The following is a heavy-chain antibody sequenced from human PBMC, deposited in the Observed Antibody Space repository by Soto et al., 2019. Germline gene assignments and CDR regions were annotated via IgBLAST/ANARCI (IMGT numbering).Heavy chain of an antibody. CDR1: GGSISSSSYY. CDR3: AKDLPMIRIYDAFDI. V-gene: IGHV3-74*01. Sequence: ETLSLTCTVSGGSISSSSYYWGWVRQAPGKGLVWISRMNSDGSNTVYADAVKGRFTISRDNAKNTLYLQMNSLRVEDTAVYYCAKDLPMIRIYDAFDIWGQGTMVTVSS. J-gene: IGHJ3*02. CDR2: MNSDGSNT. D-gene: IGHD3-22*01.